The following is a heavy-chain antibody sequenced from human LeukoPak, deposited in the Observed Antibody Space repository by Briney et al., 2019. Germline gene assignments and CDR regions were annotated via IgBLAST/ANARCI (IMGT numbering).Heavy chain of an antibody. CDR3: ARAATQAYYQYGMDV. D-gene: IGHD5-24*01. Sequence: GASVKVSCKASGYTFTSYDINWVRQATAQGLEWMGWMNPNSGNTGYAQKFQGRVTMTRNTSISTAYMELSSLRSEDTAVYYCARAATQAYYQYGMDVWGQGTTVTVSS. CDR1: GYTFTSYD. J-gene: IGHJ6*02. V-gene: IGHV1-8*01. CDR2: MNPNSGNT.